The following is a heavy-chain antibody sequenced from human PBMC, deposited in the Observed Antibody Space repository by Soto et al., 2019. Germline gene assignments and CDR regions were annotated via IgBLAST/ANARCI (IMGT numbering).Heavy chain of an antibody. Sequence: GESLKISCKGSGYSFTSYWIGWVRQMPGKGLEWMGIIYPGDSDTRYSPSFQGQVTISADKSISTAYLQWSSLKASDTAMYYCARLIAARPDRGAFDIWGQGTMVTVSS. CDR1: GYSFTSYW. CDR2: IYPGDSDT. V-gene: IGHV5-51*01. J-gene: IGHJ3*02. D-gene: IGHD6-6*01. CDR3: ARLIAARPDRGAFDI.